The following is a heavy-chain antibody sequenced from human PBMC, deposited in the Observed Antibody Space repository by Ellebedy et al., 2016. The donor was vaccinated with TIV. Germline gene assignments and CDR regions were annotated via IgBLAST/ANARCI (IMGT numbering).Heavy chain of an antibody. CDR3: ARGRRLRFDY. D-gene: IGHD4-17*01. V-gene: IGHV4-59*01. J-gene: IGHJ4*02. Sequence: MPSETLSLTCTVSGGSISSYYWSWIRQPPGKGLEWIGYIYYSGSTNYNPSLKSRVTISVDTSKNQFSLKLSSVTAADTAVYYCARGRRLRFDYWGQGTLVTVSS. CDR1: GGSISSYY. CDR2: IYYSGST.